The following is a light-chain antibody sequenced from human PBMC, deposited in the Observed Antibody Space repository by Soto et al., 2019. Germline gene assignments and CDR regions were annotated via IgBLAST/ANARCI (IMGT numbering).Light chain of an antibody. CDR1: SSNIGSRS. Sequence: QAVVTQPPSASGTPGQRVTISCSGGSSNIGSRSVHWFQQLPGTAPKLLIYKDTQRPSGVPDRYSGSKSGPSASLAISGLRSDDKADYYCSAWDDSLRAWVFGGGTQLTVL. CDR2: KDT. J-gene: IGLJ7*01. V-gene: IGLV1-47*01. CDR3: SAWDDSLRAWV.